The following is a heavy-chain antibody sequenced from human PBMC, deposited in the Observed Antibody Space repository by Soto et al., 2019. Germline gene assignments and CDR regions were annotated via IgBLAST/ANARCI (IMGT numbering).Heavy chain of an antibody. Sequence: GGSLRLSCAASGFTFSSYGMHWVRQAPGKGLEWVAVIWYDGSNKYYADSVKGRFTISRDNSKNTLYLQMNSLRAEDTAVYYCAREKSKQLVISLDYCGKGTLVTV. CDR3: AREKSKQLVISLDY. V-gene: IGHV3-33*01. D-gene: IGHD6-6*01. J-gene: IGHJ4*02. CDR2: IWYDGSNK. CDR1: GFTFSSYG.